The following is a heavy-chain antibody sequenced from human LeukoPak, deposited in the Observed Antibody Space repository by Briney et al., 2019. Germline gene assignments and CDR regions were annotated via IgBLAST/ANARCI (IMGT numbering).Heavy chain of an antibody. CDR3: ARQGPILGYYFDY. CDR2: IYYSGST. J-gene: IGHJ4*02. Sequence: SETLSLTCTVSGYSISSGYYWGWIRQPPGKGLEWIGSIYYSGSTYYNPSLKSRVTISVDTSKNQFSLKLSSVTAADTAVYYCARQGPILGYYFDYWGQGTLVTVSS. V-gene: IGHV4-38-2*02. D-gene: IGHD7-27*01. CDR1: GYSISSGYY.